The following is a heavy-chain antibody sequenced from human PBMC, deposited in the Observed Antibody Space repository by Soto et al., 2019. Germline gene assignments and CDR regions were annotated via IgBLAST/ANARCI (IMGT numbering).Heavy chain of an antibody. CDR1: GGTFSSYA. V-gene: IGHV1-69*13. Sequence: SLKVSCKASGGTFSSYAISWVRQAPGQGLEWMGGIIPIFGTANYAQKFQGRVTITADESTSTAYMELSSLRSEDTAVYYCARDHRGAVGAARYNWFDPWGQGTLVTVSS. D-gene: IGHD1-26*01. CDR3: ARDHRGAVGAARYNWFDP. CDR2: IIPIFGTA. J-gene: IGHJ5*02.